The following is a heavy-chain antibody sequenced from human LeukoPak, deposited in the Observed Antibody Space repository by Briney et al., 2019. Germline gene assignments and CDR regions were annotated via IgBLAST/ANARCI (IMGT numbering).Heavy chain of an antibody. V-gene: IGHV1-18*01. CDR3: ARTEIVDTAMVYYFDY. D-gene: IGHD5-18*01. CDR2: ISAYNGNT. Sequence: ASVKVSCKASGYTFTSYGISWVRQAPGQGLEWMGWISAYNGNTNYAQKLQGRVTMTTDTSTSTAYMELRSLRSDDTAVYYCARTEIVDTAMVYYFDYWGQGTLVTVSS. CDR1: GYTFTSYG. J-gene: IGHJ4*02.